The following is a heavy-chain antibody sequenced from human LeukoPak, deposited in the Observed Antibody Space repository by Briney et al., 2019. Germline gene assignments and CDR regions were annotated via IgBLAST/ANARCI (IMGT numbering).Heavy chain of an antibody. Sequence: ASVKVSCKASGYTFTRYAITWVRQAPGQGLEWMGWISAYNGNTSYVQKLQGRVTVTTDTSTNTAYMEMRSLRSDDTAVYYCARLGEAVGVLTSDYYYMDVWGQGTTVIVSS. V-gene: IGHV1-18*01. CDR3: ARLGEAVGVLTSDYYYMDV. CDR2: ISAYNGNT. J-gene: IGHJ6*03. CDR1: GYTFTRYA. D-gene: IGHD3-16*01.